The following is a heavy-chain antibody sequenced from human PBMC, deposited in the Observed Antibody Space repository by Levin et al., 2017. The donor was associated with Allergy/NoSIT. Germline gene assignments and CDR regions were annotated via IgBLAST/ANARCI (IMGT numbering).Heavy chain of an antibody. CDR3: AKEEDERFAYYFDY. CDR1: GFTFSNFG. CDR2: ISYDGNKK. D-gene: IGHD3-16*01. Sequence: GGSLRLSCTASGFTFSNFGIHWVRQAPGKGLEWVAVISYDGNKKFYRDAVKGRFTISRDNSKNTLYLQMNILRLEDTAVYYCAKEEDERFAYYFDYWGPGTLVTVSS. V-gene: IGHV3-30*18. J-gene: IGHJ4*02.